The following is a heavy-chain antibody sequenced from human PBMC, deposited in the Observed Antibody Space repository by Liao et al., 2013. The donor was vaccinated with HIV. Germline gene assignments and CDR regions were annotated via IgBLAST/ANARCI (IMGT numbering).Heavy chain of an antibody. CDR1: GGSINSYY. J-gene: IGHJ4*02. CDR3: ARWTLEMATIRRD. D-gene: IGHD5-24*01. Sequence: QVQLQESGPGLVKPSETLSLTCTVSGGSINSYYWTWIRQPPGKGLEWIGYLYYSGTTMYNPSLKSRVTISVDTSKNLCSLKLSSVTAADTAVYYCARWTLEMATIRRDWGQGTLVTVSS. CDR2: LYYSGTT. V-gene: IGHV4-59*12.